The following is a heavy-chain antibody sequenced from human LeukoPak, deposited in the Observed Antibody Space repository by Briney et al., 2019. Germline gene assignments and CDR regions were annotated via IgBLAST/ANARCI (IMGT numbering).Heavy chain of an antibody. J-gene: IGHJ4*02. V-gene: IGHV1-18*01. CDR1: GYTFTSYG. D-gene: IGHD3-22*01. CDR2: ISAYNGNT. Sequence: ASVKVSCKASGYTFTSYGISWVRQAPGQGLEWMGWISAYNGNTNYAQKLQGRVTMTTDTSTSTAYMELRSLRSDDTAVYYCARAYYDSSPSLLNYWGQGTLVNFSS. CDR3: ARAYYDSSPSLLNY.